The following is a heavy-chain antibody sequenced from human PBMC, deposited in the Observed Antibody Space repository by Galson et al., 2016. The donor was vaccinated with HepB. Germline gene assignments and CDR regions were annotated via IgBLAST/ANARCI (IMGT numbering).Heavy chain of an antibody. J-gene: IGHJ5*02. CDR1: GYTFISYD. D-gene: IGHD2-21*01. Sequence: SVKVSCKASGYTFISYDINWVRQATGQGLEWMGWMNPNSGNTGYAQKFQGRVTMTRNTSISTAYMELSSLRSEDTAVYYCARATECGGDCYPGGLSWFDPWGQGTLVTVSS. V-gene: IGHV1-8*01. CDR3: ARATECGGDCYPGGLSWFDP. CDR2: MNPNSGNT.